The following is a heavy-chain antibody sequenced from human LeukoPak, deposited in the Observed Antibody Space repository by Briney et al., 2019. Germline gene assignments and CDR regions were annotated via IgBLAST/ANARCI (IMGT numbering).Heavy chain of an antibody. D-gene: IGHD3-10*01. J-gene: IGHJ4*02. CDR1: GGSISSSSYY. Sequence: SETLSLTCTVSGGSISSSSYYWGWIRQSPGKGLEWIGSIYYSGSTYYNPSLKSRVTISVDTSKNQFSLKLSSVTAADTAVYYCARRRRVETIDYWGQGTLVTVSS. CDR2: IYYSGST. V-gene: IGHV4-39*01. CDR3: ARRRRVETIDY.